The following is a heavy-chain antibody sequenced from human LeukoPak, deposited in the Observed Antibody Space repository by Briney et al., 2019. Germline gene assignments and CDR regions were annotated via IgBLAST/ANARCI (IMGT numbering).Heavy chain of an antibody. CDR3: AKDKEYYDILTGSDY. D-gene: IGHD3-9*01. Sequence: PGGSLRLSCAASGFTFSSYAMSWVRQAPGKGLEWVSAISGSGGSTYYADSVKGRFTISRDNSKNTLYLQMNSLRAEDTAVYYCAKDKEYYDILTGSDYWGQGTLVTVSS. CDR1: GFTFSSYA. CDR2: ISGSGGST. V-gene: IGHV3-23*01. J-gene: IGHJ4*02.